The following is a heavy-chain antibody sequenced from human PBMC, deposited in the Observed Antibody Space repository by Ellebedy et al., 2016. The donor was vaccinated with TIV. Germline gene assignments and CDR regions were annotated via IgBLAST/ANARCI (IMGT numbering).Heavy chain of an antibody. Sequence: GESLKISCAASGFTFSSYGMSWVRQAPGKGLEWVSTITSINTHYADSVKGRLIISRDNSKNTLYLQMNSLRAEDTAVYYCAKDRTPGDGYWVFDFWGQGTLVTVST. CDR2: ITSINT. CDR3: AKDRTPGDGYWVFDF. V-gene: IGHV3-23*01. CDR1: GFTFSSYG. J-gene: IGHJ4*02. D-gene: IGHD5-18*01.